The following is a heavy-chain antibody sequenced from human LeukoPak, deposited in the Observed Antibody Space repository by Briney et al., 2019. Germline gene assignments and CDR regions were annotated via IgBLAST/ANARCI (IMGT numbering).Heavy chain of an antibody. D-gene: IGHD3-10*01. V-gene: IGHV4-59*08. CDR3: ARRGFGELHDAFDI. J-gene: IGHJ3*02. CDR1: GGSISSYY. Sequence: SETLSLTCTVSGGSISSYYWSWIRQPPGKGLEWIGYIYYSGSTNYNPSLKSRVTISVDTSKNQFSLKLSSVTAADTAVYYCARRGFGELHDAFDIWGQGTMVTVSS. CDR2: IYYSGST.